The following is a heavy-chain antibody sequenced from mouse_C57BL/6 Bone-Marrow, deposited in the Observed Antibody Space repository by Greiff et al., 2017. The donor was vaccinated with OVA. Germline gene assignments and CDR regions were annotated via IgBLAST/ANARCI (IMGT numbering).Heavy chain of an antibody. V-gene: IGHV1-66*01. CDR1: GYSFTSYY. J-gene: IGHJ3*01. Sequence: QIQLQQSGPELVKPGASVKISCKASGYSFTSYYIHWVKQRPGQGLEWIGWIYPGSGNTKYNEKFKGKATLTADTSTSTAYMQLSGLTSVDSAVFYSAGLGYYGPWFAFWGHMALVTVSA. D-gene: IGHD1-2*01. CDR2: IYPGSGNT. CDR3: AGLGYYGPWFAF.